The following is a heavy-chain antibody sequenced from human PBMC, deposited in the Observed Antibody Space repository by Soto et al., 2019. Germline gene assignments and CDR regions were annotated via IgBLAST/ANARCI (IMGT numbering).Heavy chain of an antibody. CDR2: IYHSGST. CDR1: GYSISSGNY. J-gene: IGHJ5*02. CDR3: ARDLLGYRGWFDP. D-gene: IGHD6-13*01. V-gene: IGHV4-38-2*02. Sequence: SETLSLTCAVSGYSISSGNYWGWIRQPPGKGLGWIGSIYHSGSTYYSPSLKSRATISVDTSKNQFSLKLSSVTAADTAVYFCARDLLGYRGWFDPWGQGTLVTVSS.